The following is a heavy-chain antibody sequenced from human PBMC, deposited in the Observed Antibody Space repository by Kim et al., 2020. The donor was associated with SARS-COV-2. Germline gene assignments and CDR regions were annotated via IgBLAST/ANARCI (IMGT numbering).Heavy chain of an antibody. Sequence: ASVKVSCKASGYTFTTYGLSWVRQAPGQGLEWMGWISAYTGNTNYAQKLQGRVTMTTDTSTSTAYMELRSLRSDDTAVYYCARDEPGYAARTLDIWGQGTMVTVSS. CDR3: ARDEPGYAARTLDI. CDR1: GYTFTTYG. J-gene: IGHJ3*02. CDR2: ISAYTGNT. V-gene: IGHV1-18*04. D-gene: IGHD6-6*01.